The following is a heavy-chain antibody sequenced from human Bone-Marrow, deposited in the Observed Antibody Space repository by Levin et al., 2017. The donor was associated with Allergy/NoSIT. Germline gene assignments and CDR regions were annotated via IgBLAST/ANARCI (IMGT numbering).Heavy chain of an antibody. CDR3: AKAHYDFWSGYYTFVYYGMDV. CDR2: ISYDGSNK. Sequence: GGSLRLSCAASGFTFSSYGMHWVRQAPGKGLEWVAVISYDGSNKYYADSVKGRFTISRDNSKNTLYLQMNSLRAEDTAVYYCAKAHYDFWSGYYTFVYYGMDVWGQGTTVTVSS. D-gene: IGHD3-3*01. V-gene: IGHV3-30*18. J-gene: IGHJ6*02. CDR1: GFTFSSYG.